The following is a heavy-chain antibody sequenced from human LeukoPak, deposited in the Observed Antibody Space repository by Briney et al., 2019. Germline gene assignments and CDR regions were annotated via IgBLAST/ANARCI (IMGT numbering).Heavy chain of an antibody. CDR1: GYTFTSYY. D-gene: IGHD3-10*01. J-gene: IGHJ4*02. CDR2: INPSGGST. Sequence: ASVKVSCKASGYTFTSYYMHWVRHAPGQRLEWMGIINPSGGSTSCAQKFQGSVTMTTDTPTNTVDMELSSLRSEDTAVYYCARGVTMVRGDKGYYFDYWGQGTLVTVSS. V-gene: IGHV1-46*01. CDR3: ARGVTMVRGDKGYYFDY.